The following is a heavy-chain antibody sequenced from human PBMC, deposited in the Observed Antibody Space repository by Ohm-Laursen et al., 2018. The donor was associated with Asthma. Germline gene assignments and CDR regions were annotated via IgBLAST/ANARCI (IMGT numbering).Heavy chain of an antibody. Sequence: SLRLSCSASGFTFSSYGMHWVRQAPGKGLEWVAVIWYDGSNKYYADSVKGRFTISRDNAKNSLYLQMNSLRAEDTAVYYCARDRDYGDFPEYYYYYGMDVWGQGTTVTVSS. D-gene: IGHD4-17*01. CDR3: ARDRDYGDFPEYYYYYGMDV. V-gene: IGHV3-33*01. CDR1: GFTFSSYG. CDR2: IWYDGSNK. J-gene: IGHJ6*02.